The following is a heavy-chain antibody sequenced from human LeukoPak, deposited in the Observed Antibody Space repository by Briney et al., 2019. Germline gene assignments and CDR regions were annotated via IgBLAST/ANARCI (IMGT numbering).Heavy chain of an antibody. D-gene: IGHD3-22*01. J-gene: IGHJ4*02. CDR2: INHSGST. Sequence: PSETLSLTCAVYGGSFSGYYWSWLRQPPGKGLEGIGEINHSGSTNYNPSLKSRVTISVDTSKNQFSLKLSSVTAADTAVYYCARSGGRYYYDSSGYYYVWGQGTLVTVSS. V-gene: IGHV4-34*01. CDR1: GGSFSGYY. CDR3: ARSGGRYYYDSSGYYYV.